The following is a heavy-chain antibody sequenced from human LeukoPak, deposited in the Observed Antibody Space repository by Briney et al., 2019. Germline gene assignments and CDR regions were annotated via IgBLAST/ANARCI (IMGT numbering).Heavy chain of an antibody. CDR1: GFTFSSYW. Sequence: GGSLRLSCAASGFTFSSYWMSWVRQAPGKGPEWVANIKQDGSEKYYVDSVKGRFTISRDNAKNSLYLQMNSLRAEDTAVYYCARDRHVLRYFDWLTGFDYWGQGTLVTVSS. D-gene: IGHD3-9*01. J-gene: IGHJ4*02. CDR2: IKQDGSEK. CDR3: ARDRHVLRYFDWLTGFDY. V-gene: IGHV3-7*01.